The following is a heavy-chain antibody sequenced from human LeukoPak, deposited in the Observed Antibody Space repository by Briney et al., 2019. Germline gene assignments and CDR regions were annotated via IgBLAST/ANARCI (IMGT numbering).Heavy chain of an antibody. CDR2: ISGSGGST. V-gene: IGHV3-23*01. J-gene: IGHJ3*02. CDR1: GFTFSNFW. CDR3: AKDSRRLRYFDWLNTDAFDI. Sequence: GGSLRLSCTASGFTFSNFWMGWVRQAPGKGLEWVSAISGSGGSTYYADSVKGRFTISRDNSKNTLYLQMNSLRAEDTAVYYCAKDSRRLRYFDWLNTDAFDIWGQGTMVTVSS. D-gene: IGHD3-9*01.